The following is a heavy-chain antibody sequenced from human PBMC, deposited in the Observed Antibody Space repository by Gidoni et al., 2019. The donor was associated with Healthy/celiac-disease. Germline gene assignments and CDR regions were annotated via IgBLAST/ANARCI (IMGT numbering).Heavy chain of an antibody. CDR1: GFTFSSYS. CDR3: ARLRITMVRGVIISNWFDP. V-gene: IGHV3-48*02. CDR2: ISSSSSTI. D-gene: IGHD3-10*01. Sequence: EVQLVASGGGLGQPGGSLRLSGAASGFTFSSYSMNWFRQAPGKGLEWVSYISSSSSTIYYADSVKGRFTISRDNAKNSLYLQMNSLRDEDTAVYYCARLRITMVRGVIISNWFDPWGQGTLVTVSS. J-gene: IGHJ5*02.